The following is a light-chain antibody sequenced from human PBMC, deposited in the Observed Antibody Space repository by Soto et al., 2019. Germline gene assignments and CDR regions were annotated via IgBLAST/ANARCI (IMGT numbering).Light chain of an antibody. CDR2: GAS. Sequence: EIVLPQSPGTLSLSPGERATLSCRASQSVSSSYLAWYQQKPGQAPRLLIYGASSRATGIPDRFSGSGSGTAFTLTISRLEPEDFSVYYCKRTWTFGQGTKVEIK. CDR3: KRTWT. V-gene: IGKV3-20*01. J-gene: IGKJ1*01. CDR1: QSVSSSY.